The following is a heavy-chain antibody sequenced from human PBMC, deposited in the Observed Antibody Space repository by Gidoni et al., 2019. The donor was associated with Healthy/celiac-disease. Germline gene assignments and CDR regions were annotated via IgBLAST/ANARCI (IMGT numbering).Heavy chain of an antibody. CDR1: GYSFTSYW. CDR3: AKRPIYGSGSYGFDP. CDR2: IDPSDSYT. D-gene: IGHD3-10*01. V-gene: IGHV5-10-1*03. J-gene: IGHJ5*02. Sequence: EVQLVQSGAEVKKPGASLRISCKGSGYSFTSYWISWVRQMPGKGLEWMGRIDPSDSYTNYSPSFQGHVTISADKSISTAYLQWSSLKASDTAMYYCAKRPIYGSGSYGFDPWGQGTLVTVSS.